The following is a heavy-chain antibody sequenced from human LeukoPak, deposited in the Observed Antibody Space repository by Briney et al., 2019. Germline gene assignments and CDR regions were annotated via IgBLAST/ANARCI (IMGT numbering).Heavy chain of an antibody. V-gene: IGHV1-69*13. CDR1: GGTFSSYA. D-gene: IGHD1-26*01. J-gene: IGHJ2*01. CDR3: ATASGRELNHWYFDL. Sequence: SVKVSCKASGGTFSSYAISWVRQAPGQGLEWMGGIIPIFGTANYAQKFQGRVTITADESTSTAYMELSSLRSEDTAVYYCATASGRELNHWYFDLWGRGTLVTVSS. CDR2: IIPIFGTA.